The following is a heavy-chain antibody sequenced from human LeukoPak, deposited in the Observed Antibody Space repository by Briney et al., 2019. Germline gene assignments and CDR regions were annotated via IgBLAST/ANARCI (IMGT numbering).Heavy chain of an antibody. CDR3: AKTAGIAAAADFDY. Sequence: PGGSLRLSCAASGFSFGTYEMNWVRQAPGKGLEWISYISAGGSVTHYADSVEGRFTISRDNSKNTLYLQMNSLRAEDTAVYYCAKTAGIAAAADFDYWGQGTLVTVSS. CDR1: GFSFGTYE. V-gene: IGHV3-48*03. CDR2: ISAGGSVT. J-gene: IGHJ4*02. D-gene: IGHD6-13*01.